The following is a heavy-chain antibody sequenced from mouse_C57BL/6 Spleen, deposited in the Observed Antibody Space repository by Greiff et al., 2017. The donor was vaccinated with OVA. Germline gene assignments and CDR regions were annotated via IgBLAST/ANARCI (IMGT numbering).Heavy chain of an antibody. CDR3: AREKSGFDY. CDR2: INYDGSST. Sequence: EVQLQESEGGLVQPGSSMKLSCTASGFTFSDYYMAWVRQVPEKGLEWVANINYDGSSTYYLDSLKSRFIISRDNAKNILYLQMSSLKSEDTATYYCAREKSGFDYWGQGTTLTVSS. V-gene: IGHV5-16*01. J-gene: IGHJ2*01. CDR1: GFTFSDYY.